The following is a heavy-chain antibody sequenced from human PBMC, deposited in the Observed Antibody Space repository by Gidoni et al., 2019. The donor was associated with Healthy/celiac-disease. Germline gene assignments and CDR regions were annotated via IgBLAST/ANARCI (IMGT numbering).Heavy chain of an antibody. J-gene: IGHJ3*02. CDR3: ARGPRLIFGGSYYAFDI. CDR1: GFTFSSYG. V-gene: IGHV3-74*01. Sequence: EVQLVESGGGLVQPGGSLRLACAASGFTFSSYGMHWVRQAPGKGLVWVSRINSAGSSTSYADSVKGRFTISRDNAKNTLYLQMNSLRAEDTAVYYCARGPRLIFGGSYYAFDIWGQGTMVTVSS. CDR2: INSAGSST. D-gene: IGHD1-26*01.